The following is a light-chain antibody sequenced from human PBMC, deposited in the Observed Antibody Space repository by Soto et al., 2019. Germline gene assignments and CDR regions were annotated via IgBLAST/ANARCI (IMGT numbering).Light chain of an antibody. CDR2: GAS. CDR3: QQYGSSPYT. J-gene: IGKJ2*01. Sequence: EIVLTQSPGTLSLSPGERATLSCRASQSVSSSYLAWYQQKPGQAPRLIIYGASSRATGIPDRFSGSGSGTDFTLTISRLEPEDFAVYYWQQYGSSPYTFGQGTKLEIK. CDR1: QSVSSSY. V-gene: IGKV3-20*01.